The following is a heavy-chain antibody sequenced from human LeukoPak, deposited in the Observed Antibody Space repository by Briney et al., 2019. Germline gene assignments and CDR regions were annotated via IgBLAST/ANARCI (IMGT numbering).Heavy chain of an antibody. Sequence: GRSLRLSCAASGFTFGDYAMHWVRQAPGKGLEWVSGISWNSGSIDYADSVKGRFTISRDNAKNSLYLQMSSLRAEDTAFYYCAKGGATKYYFDYWGQGTLVTVSS. J-gene: IGHJ4*02. CDR3: AKGGATKYYFDY. V-gene: IGHV3-9*01. CDR2: ISWNSGSI. CDR1: GFTFGDYA. D-gene: IGHD1-26*01.